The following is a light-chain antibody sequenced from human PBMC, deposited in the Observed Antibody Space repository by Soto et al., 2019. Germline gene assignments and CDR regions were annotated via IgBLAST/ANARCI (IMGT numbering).Light chain of an antibody. V-gene: IGKV1-5*03. CDR1: QSVDKW. CDR2: KAS. Sequence: DFQMTQSPSTLSASVGDTVTITCRASQSVDKWLAWYQQKPGRAPKLLIYKASTLEGGVPSRFGGSGSGTEFPLTISSLQPDDLATYYCQQYDTSSRAFGQGTTVEVK. J-gene: IGKJ1*01. CDR3: QQYDTSSRA.